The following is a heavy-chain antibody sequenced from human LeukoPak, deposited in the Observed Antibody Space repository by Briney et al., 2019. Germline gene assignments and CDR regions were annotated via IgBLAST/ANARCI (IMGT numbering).Heavy chain of an antibody. CDR3: ARGLGYYDIFCLPSRGHPFDY. CDR2: IYYSGST. CDR1: GGSISSSSYY. J-gene: IGHJ4*02. V-gene: IGHV4-39*01. Sequence: PSETLSLTCTVSGGSISSSSYYWGWVRQPPGKGLEWIGSIYYSGSTYYNPSLKSRVTISVDTSKNQFSLKLSSVTAADTAVYYCARGLGYYDIFCLPSRGHPFDYWGQGTLVTVSS. D-gene: IGHD3-9*01.